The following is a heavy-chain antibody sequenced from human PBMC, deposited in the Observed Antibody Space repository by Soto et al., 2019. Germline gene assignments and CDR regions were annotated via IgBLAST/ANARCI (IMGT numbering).Heavy chain of an antibody. V-gene: IGHV1-46*04. CDR3: ARDYYGSGNYGRP. CDR1: GYTFTGYH. D-gene: IGHD3-10*01. Sequence: QVQLVQSGAEVKKPGASVKVSCKASGYTFTGYHIHWVRQAPGQGLEWMGLINPSGGSTRYAQKLQGRLMWTSDPFTTTVYMELSSLRSEDTAVYYCARDYYGSGNYGRPWGQGTLVTVSS. CDR2: INPSGGST. J-gene: IGHJ5*02.